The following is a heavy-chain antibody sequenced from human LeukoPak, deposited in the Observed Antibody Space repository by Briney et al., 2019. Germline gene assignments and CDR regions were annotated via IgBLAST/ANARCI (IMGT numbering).Heavy chain of an antibody. CDR2: IYSGGNT. V-gene: IGHV3-53*01. CDR1: GFTVSSNY. D-gene: IGHD3-22*01. Sequence: GGSLRLSCAASGFTVSSNYMSWVRQAPGKGLEWVSIIYSGGNTYYADSVKGRFTISRDNSKNTLYLQMNSLRAEDTAVYYCAKGPYYDSSGYFYWGQGTLVTVSS. J-gene: IGHJ4*02. CDR3: AKGPYYDSSGYFY.